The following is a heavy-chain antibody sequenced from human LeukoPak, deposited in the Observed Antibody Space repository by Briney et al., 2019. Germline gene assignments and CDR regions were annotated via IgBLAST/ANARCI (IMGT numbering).Heavy chain of an antibody. Sequence: SVKVSCKASGGTFSSYAISWVRQAPGQGLEWMGRIIPILGIANYAQKFQGRVTITADKSTSTAYMELSSLRSEDTAVYYCARAPMAPPAYYFDYWGQGTLVTVSS. CDR2: IIPILGIA. CDR1: GGTFSSYA. D-gene: IGHD5-24*01. CDR3: ARAPMAPPAYYFDY. J-gene: IGHJ4*02. V-gene: IGHV1-69*04.